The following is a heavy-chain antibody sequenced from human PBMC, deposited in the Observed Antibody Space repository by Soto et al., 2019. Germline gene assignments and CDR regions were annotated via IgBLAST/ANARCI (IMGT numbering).Heavy chain of an antibody. CDR3: ATSTGLIKNDFFPYSYYYLDV. V-gene: IGHV4-59*01. CDR2: IYYSGST. CDR1: GGSISSYY. D-gene: IGHD3-3*01. Sequence: PSETLSLTCTVSGGSISSYYWSWIRQPPGKGLEWIGDIYYSGSTNYNPSLKSRVTISVDTSKNQFSLKLSSVTAADKAVYYCATSTGLIKNDFFPYSYYYLDVWGKGTTVTVSS. J-gene: IGHJ6*03.